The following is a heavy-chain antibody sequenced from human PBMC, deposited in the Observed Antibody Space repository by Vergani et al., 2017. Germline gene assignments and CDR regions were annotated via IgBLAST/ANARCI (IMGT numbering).Heavy chain of an antibody. D-gene: IGHD2-15*01. V-gene: IGHV3-7*01. CDR2: LSQDGSEI. CDR3: TRSECSGTTCYGHYFDL. CDR1: GFTFTSYW. Sequence: EELLVESGGDLVQPGRSLRLSCTTSGFTFTSYWMSWVRQAPGKGPEWVCNLSQDGSEIDYVDSVRGRFTISRDTSRNAVYLQMNILRVEDTGVYYCTRSECSGTTCYGHYFDLWGHGILVTVSS. J-gene: IGHJ4*01.